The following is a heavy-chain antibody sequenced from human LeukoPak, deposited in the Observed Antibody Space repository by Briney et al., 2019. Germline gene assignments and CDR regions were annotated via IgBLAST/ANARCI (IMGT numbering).Heavy chain of an antibody. V-gene: IGHV3-74*01. J-gene: IGHJ4*02. CDR2: INSDGSST. D-gene: IGHD4-17*01. CDR3: ARESGSVTSEVDFDY. Sequence: GGSLRLSCAASGFTFSSYWTHWVRQAPGKGLVWVSRINSDGSSTSYADSVKGRFTISRDNAKNTLYLQMNSLRAEDTAVYYCARESGSVTSEVDFDYWGQGTLVTVSS. CDR1: GFTFSSYW.